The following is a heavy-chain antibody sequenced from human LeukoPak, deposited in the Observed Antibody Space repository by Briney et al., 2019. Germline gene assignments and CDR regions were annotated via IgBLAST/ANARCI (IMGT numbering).Heavy chain of an antibody. CDR2: IYYNGST. CDR3: ASSPKTYYDFWSGYYREYYFDY. CDR1: GGSISSYY. Sequence: SETLSLTCTVSGGSISSYYWSWIRQPPGKGLERIGYIYYNGSTNYNPSLKSRVTISVDTSKNQFSLKLSSVTAADTAVYYCASSPKTYYDFWSGYYREYYFDYWGQGTLVTVSS. V-gene: IGHV4-59*08. J-gene: IGHJ4*02. D-gene: IGHD3-3*01.